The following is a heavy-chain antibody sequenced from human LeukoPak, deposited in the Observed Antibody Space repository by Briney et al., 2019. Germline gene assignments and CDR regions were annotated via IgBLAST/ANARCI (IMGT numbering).Heavy chain of an antibody. D-gene: IGHD2-15*01. V-gene: IGHV4-34*01. CDR3: ARGFRWGVAAATMTPTAPNFDY. Sequence: PSETLSLTCAVYGGSFSGYYWSWIRQPPGKGLEWIGEINHSGSTNYNPSLKSRVIISVDTSKNQFSLKLSSVTAADTAVYYCARGFRWGVAAATMTPTAPNFDYWGQGTLVTVSS. CDR1: GGSFSGYY. J-gene: IGHJ4*02. CDR2: INHSGST.